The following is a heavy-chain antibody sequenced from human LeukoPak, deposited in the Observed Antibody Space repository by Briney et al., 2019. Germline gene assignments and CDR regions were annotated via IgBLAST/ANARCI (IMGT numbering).Heavy chain of an antibody. J-gene: IGHJ4*02. D-gene: IGHD1-26*01. CDR2: ISGSGGST. CDR3: ARGYSGSYRIDY. V-gene: IGHV3-23*01. Sequence: GGSLRLSCAASGFTFSSYAMSWVRQAPGKGLEWVSAISGSGGSTYYADSVKGRFTISRDNSKNTLYLQMNSLRAEDTAVYYCARGYSGSYRIDYWGQGTLVTVSS. CDR1: GFTFSSYA.